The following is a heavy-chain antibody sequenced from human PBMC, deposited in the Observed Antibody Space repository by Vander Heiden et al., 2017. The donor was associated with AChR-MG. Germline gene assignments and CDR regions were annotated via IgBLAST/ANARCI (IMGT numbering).Heavy chain of an antibody. V-gene: IGHV1-2*02. Sequence: QVQLVQSGAEVKKPGASVKVSCKASGYTFTGDYMHWVRQAPGQGLEWMGWINPNSGGTNYAQKFQGRVTMTRDTSISTAYMELSRLRSDDTAVYYCARGLGSYLSGLWGQGWLWGQGTLVTVSS. CDR3: ARGLGSYLSGLWGQGWL. CDR1: GYTFTGDY. CDR2: INPNSGGT. J-gene: IGHJ4*02. D-gene: IGHD3-10*01.